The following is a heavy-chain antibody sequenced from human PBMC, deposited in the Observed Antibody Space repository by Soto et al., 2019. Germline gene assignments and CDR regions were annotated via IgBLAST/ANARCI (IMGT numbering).Heavy chain of an antibody. CDR2: ISPTGEQR. J-gene: IGHJ6*02. CDR3: AKRYGSGSYRDFNSYYGMDI. CDR1: RFTFRNYG. Sequence: GGSLRLSCAASRFTFRNYGMSWVRQGPGKGLEWVSGISPTGEQRFYVDSVKGRFFISRDNSQNTLSLEMSNLRADDTAVYYCAKRYGSGSYRDFNSYYGMDIWGQGTSVTVS. V-gene: IGHV3-23*01. D-gene: IGHD3-10*01.